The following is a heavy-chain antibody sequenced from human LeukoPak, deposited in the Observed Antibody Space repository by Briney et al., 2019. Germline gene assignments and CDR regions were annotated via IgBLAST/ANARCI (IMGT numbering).Heavy chain of an antibody. Sequence: SETLSLTCSVSGFSITTGYYWAWIRQPPGKGLEWIGTIFRIGSSYFNPSLKSRVTVSVDTSKNQFSLKLSSVTAADTALYYCARVIDVAAAGYFDSWGQGTQVTVSS. D-gene: IGHD6-13*01. CDR2: IFRIGSS. CDR1: GFSITTGYY. V-gene: IGHV4-38-2*02. CDR3: ARVIDVAAAGYFDS. J-gene: IGHJ4*02.